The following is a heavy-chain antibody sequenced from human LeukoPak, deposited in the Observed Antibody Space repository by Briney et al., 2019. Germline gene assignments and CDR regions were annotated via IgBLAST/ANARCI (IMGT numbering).Heavy chain of an antibody. J-gene: IGHJ4*02. D-gene: IGHD1-26*01. CDR2: IKAKPHGGTT. CDR3: TTDGVGIEGATFDY. Sequence: PGGSLRLSCAAAGFTCINAWMAWVRHAPGKGLEWVGLIKAKPHGGTTDYAAPVKGRFTISTDNSKNTLYLQMNSLKTEDTAVYYCTTDGVGIEGATFDYWGQGILVTVSS. CDR1: GFTCINAW. V-gene: IGHV3-15*01.